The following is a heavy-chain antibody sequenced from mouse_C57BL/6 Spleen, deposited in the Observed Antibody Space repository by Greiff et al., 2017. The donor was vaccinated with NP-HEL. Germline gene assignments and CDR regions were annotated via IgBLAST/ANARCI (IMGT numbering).Heavy chain of an antibody. CDR2: ISSGGSYT. Sequence: EVKLVESGGDLVKPGGSLKLSCAASGFTFSSYGMSWVRQTPDKRLEWVATISSGGSYTYYPDSVKGRFTISRDNAKNTLYLQMSSLKSEDTAMYYCARLGYYGSSPSYYAMDYWGQGTSVTVSS. V-gene: IGHV5-6*02. D-gene: IGHD1-1*01. CDR1: GFTFSSYG. CDR3: ARLGYYGSSPSYYAMDY. J-gene: IGHJ4*01.